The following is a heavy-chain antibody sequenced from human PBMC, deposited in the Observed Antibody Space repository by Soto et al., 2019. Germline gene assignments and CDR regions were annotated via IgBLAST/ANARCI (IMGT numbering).Heavy chain of an antibody. CDR2: ISGSGSNT. D-gene: IGHD1-26*01. CDR1: GFTFSTYA. J-gene: IGHJ4*02. CDR3: ARDPSHSYYTLFYYFDY. Sequence: GHLSLSCAASGFTFSTYAMSSVRQSPGNVLEWVSAISGSGSNTYYADSVKGRFTISRDDSKSTLYLQMNSLRAEDTAVYYCARDPSHSYYTLFYYFDYWGQGNLVTGSS. V-gene: IGHV3-23*01.